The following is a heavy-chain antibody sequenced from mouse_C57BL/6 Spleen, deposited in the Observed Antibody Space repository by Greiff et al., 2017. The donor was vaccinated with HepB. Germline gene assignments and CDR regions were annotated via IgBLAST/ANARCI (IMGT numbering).Heavy chain of an antibody. V-gene: IGHV1-55*01. Sequence: QVQLQQPGAELVKPGASVKMSCKASGYTFPSYWITWVKQRPGQGLEWIGDIYPGSGSTNYNEKFKSKATLTVDTSSSTAYMQLSSLTSEDSAVYYCARRHDYDAGGYYYAMDYWGQGTSVTVSS. CDR2: IYPGSGST. D-gene: IGHD2-4*01. CDR3: ARRHDYDAGGYYYAMDY. J-gene: IGHJ4*01. CDR1: GYTFPSYW.